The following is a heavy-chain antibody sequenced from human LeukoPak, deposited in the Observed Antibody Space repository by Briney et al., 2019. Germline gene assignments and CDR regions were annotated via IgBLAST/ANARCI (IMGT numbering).Heavy chain of an antibody. CDR3: ARFLYYDILTGYSKYYFDY. Sequence: SETLSLTCAVYGGSFSGYYWSWIRQPPGKGLEWIGEINHSGSTNYNPSLKSRVTISVDTSKNQFSLKLSSVTAADTAVYYCARFLYYDILTGYSKYYFDYWGQGTLVTVSS. D-gene: IGHD3-9*01. CDR2: INHSGST. J-gene: IGHJ4*02. CDR1: GGSFSGYY. V-gene: IGHV4-34*01.